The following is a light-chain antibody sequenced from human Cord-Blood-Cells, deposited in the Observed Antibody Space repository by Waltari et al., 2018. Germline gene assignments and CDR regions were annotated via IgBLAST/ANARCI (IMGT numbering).Light chain of an antibody. V-gene: IGLV2-8*01. CDR2: EVS. CDR3: SSYAGSNNLVV. CDR1: RSDVGGYNY. J-gene: IGLJ2*01. Sequence: QSALTQPPSASGSPGQSVTISCTGTRSDVGGYNYVSWYPQPPDKAPKHMIYEVSKRPAGVPGRFTGSKSGNTASLPVSGVQAEDEADYYGSSYAGSNNLVVFGGGTKLTVL.